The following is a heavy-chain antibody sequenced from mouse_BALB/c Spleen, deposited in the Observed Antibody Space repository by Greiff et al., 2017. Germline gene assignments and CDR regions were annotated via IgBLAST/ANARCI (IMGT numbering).Heavy chain of an antibody. J-gene: IGHJ4*01. CDR2: LSDGGSYT. Sequence: LGGSGGGLVKPGGAPKISRAAPGFTFRDHYIFLVPPTPEKRLGWVATLSDGGSYTYYPDSVKGRFTISRDNAKNNLYLQMSSLKSEDTAMYYCAREGGYRYDGGNAMDYWGQGTSVTVSS. CDR1: GFTFRDHY. CDR3: AREGGYRYDGGNAMDY. D-gene: IGHD2-14*01. V-gene: IGHV5-4*02.